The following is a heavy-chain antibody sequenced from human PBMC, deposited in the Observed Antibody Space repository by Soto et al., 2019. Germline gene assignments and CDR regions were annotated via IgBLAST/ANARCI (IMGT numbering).Heavy chain of an antibody. CDR3: AREDDSSGYSTPDAFDI. V-gene: IGHV1-46*01. CDR1: GYTFTSYY. Sequence: ASVNVSCKSSGYTFTSYYIHWVRQAPGQGLECMGIINPSGGSTSYAQKFQGRVTMTRDTSTSTVYMELSSLRSEDTAVYYCAREDDSSGYSTPDAFDIWGQGTMVTVSS. CDR2: INPSGGST. D-gene: IGHD3-22*01. J-gene: IGHJ3*02.